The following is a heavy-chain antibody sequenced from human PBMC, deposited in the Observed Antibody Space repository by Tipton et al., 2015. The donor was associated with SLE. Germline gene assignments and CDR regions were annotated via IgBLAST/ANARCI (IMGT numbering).Heavy chain of an antibody. J-gene: IGHJ4*02. CDR1: GYTFTSYD. D-gene: IGHD1-1*01. Sequence: QLVQSGAEVKKPGASVKVSCKASGYTFTSYDINWVRQATGQGLEWMGWMNPNSGNTGYAREFQGRVTMTRDTSTGTAYMELSSLRSEDTAVYYCARSLEFTGDFDYWGQGTLVTVSS. CDR3: ARSLEFTGDFDY. V-gene: IGHV1-8*01. CDR2: MNPNSGNT.